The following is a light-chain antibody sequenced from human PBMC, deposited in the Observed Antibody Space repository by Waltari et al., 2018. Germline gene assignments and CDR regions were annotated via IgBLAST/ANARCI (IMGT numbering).Light chain of an antibody. CDR1: SSDVGGYNY. J-gene: IGLJ2*01. V-gene: IGLV2-11*01. Sequence: SALPQPRSVSGSPGQSVTIPCTGPSSDVGGYNYVSWYQQRPGKAPTLIIYDVDKRPSGVPGRFSGSKSDNTASLTISGLQTEDEADYYCSSYAKTLIVVFGGGTKLTVL. CDR3: SSYAKTLIVV. CDR2: DVD.